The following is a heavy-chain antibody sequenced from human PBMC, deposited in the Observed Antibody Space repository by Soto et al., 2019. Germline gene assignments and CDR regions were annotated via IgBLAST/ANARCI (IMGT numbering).Heavy chain of an antibody. CDR2: ISYDGSNK. V-gene: IGHV3-30*18. Sequence: HPGGSLRLSCAASGFTFRSYGIHWVRQAPGKGLEWVAVISYDGSNKYYADSVKGRFTISRDNSKNTLYLQMNSLRAEDTAVYYCAKAQRCSGGSCYPSYYYGMDVWGQGTTVTVSS. CDR1: GFTFRSYG. J-gene: IGHJ6*02. CDR3: AKAQRCSGGSCYPSYYYGMDV. D-gene: IGHD2-15*01.